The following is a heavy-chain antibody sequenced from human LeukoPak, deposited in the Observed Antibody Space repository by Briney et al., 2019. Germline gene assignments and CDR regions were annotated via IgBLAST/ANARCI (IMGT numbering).Heavy chain of an antibody. J-gene: IGHJ4*02. V-gene: IGHV4-61*02. Sequence: NTSGTLSLTCTVSGGSISSGSYYWSWIRQPAGKGLEWIGRIYTSGSTNYNPSLKSRVTISVDTSKNQFSLKLSSVTAADTAVHYCARASIAVAGFDYWGQGTLVTVSS. CDR3: ARASIAVAGFDY. CDR2: IYTSGST. D-gene: IGHD6-19*01. CDR1: GGSISSGSYY.